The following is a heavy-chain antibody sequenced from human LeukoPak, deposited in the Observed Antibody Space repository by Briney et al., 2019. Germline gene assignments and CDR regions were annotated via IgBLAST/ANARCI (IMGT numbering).Heavy chain of an antibody. CDR2: INHSGSA. CDR3: ARGLSNSRRTLLGLDY. D-gene: IGHD2/OR15-2a*01. J-gene: IGHJ4*02. CDR1: GGSFSGYY. V-gene: IGHV4-34*01. Sequence: SETLSLTCAVYGGSFSGYYWNWIRQPPGKGLEWNGEINHSGSANYNPSLKRRVTISIDTSKNQFSLKLSSVTAADTAVFYCARGLSNSRRTLLGLDYWGQGTLVTVSS.